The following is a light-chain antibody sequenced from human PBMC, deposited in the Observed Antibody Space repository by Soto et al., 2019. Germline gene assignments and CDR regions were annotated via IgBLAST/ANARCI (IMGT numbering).Light chain of an antibody. Sequence: QSALTQPRSVSGSPGQSVTISCTGTSSDVGGYDYVSWYQQHPGKAPKLIIHNVNKRPSGVPDRFSGSKSVNTASLTISGLRAADEADYYCCSYAGSYTFVFGSGTKLTVL. J-gene: IGLJ1*01. CDR2: NVN. CDR3: CSYAGSYTFV. V-gene: IGLV2-11*01. CDR1: SSDVGGYDY.